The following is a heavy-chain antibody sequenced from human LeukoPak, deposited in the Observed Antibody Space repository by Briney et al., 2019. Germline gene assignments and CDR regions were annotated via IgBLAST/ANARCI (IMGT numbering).Heavy chain of an antibody. CDR1: GFTFSSYA. Sequence: WGSLRLSCAASGFTFSSYAMSWVRQAPGKGLEWVSLIIDDGHTTSYADSVKGRFTISGDNSKNTLFLQMNSLRAEDTAVYYCAKYGGHPLPHYYLDYWGQGTQVTVSS. CDR3: AKYGGHPLPHYYLDY. V-gene: IGHV3-23*01. CDR2: IIDDGHTT. J-gene: IGHJ4*02. D-gene: IGHD3-16*01.